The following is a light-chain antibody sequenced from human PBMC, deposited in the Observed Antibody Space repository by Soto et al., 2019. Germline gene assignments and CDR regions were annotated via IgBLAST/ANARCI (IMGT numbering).Light chain of an antibody. J-gene: IGKJ3*01. CDR3: QQLNSYPLFT. CDR1: QGISSY. Sequence: DIPLTQSPSFLSASVGDRVTITCRASQGISSYLAWYQQKPGKVPKLLIYAASTLQSGVPSRFSGSGSGTEFTLTISSLQPEDFATYYCQQLNSYPLFTFGPGTKVDIK. V-gene: IGKV1-9*01. CDR2: AAS.